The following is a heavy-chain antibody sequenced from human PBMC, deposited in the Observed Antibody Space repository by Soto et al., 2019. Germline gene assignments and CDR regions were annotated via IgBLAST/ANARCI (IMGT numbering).Heavy chain of an antibody. CDR2: INHSGST. Sequence: SETLSLTCAVYGGSFSGYYWSWIRQPPGKGLEWIGEINHSGSTNYNPSLKSRVTISVDTSKNQFSLKLSSVTAADTAVYYCARASLRDYGSGSMNWFDPWGQGTLVTVSS. CDR3: ARASLRDYGSGSMNWFDP. V-gene: IGHV4-34*01. J-gene: IGHJ5*02. D-gene: IGHD3-10*01. CDR1: GGSFSGYY.